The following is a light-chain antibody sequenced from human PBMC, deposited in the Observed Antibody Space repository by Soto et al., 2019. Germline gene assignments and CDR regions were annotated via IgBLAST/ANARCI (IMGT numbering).Light chain of an antibody. CDR3: ETWDSNTYV. J-gene: IGLJ1*01. V-gene: IGLV4-60*02. CDR2: LEGSGSY. Sequence: QPVLTQSSSASASLGSSVSLTCTLSSGHSSYIIAWHQQQPGKAPRYLMKLEGSGSYNKGSGVPDRFSGSSSGADRYLTISNLQFDDEADYDCETWDSNTYVFGTGTKLTVL. CDR1: SGHSSYI.